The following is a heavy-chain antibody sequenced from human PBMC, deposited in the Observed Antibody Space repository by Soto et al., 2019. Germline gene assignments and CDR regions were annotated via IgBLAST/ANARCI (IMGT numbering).Heavy chain of an antibody. CDR3: ARDMEEKKYYYYYYGMDV. D-gene: IGHD3-10*01. CDR2: INPNSGGT. V-gene: IGHV1-2*02. Sequence: ASVKVSCKASGYTFTGYYMHWVRQAPGQGLEWMGWINPNSGGTNYAQKVQGRVTMTRDTSISTAYMELSRLRSDDTALYYCARDMEEKKYYYYYYGMDVWGQGTTVTVSS. CDR1: GYTFTGYY. J-gene: IGHJ6*02.